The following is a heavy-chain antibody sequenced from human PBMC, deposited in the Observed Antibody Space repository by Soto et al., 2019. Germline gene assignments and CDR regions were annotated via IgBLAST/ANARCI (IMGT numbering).Heavy chain of an antibody. Sequence: SETLSLTCTVSGGSISENYWSWIRQPPGKGLEWIGYIYYSGSTSYNPSLRSRVTISVDMSKKQFSLKMRSVTAADTAVYYCARGLPLDRRIDYWGQGTLVTVSS. V-gene: IGHV4-59*01. CDR2: IYYSGST. CDR3: ARGLPLDRRIDY. J-gene: IGHJ4*02. CDR1: GGSISENY.